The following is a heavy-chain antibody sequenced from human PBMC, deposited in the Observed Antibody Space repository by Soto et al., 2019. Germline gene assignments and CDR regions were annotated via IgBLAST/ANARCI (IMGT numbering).Heavy chain of an antibody. V-gene: IGHV1-3*01. CDR2: INAGNGNT. CDR1: GYTFTSYA. CDR3: ARDSSSSWVWFDP. J-gene: IGHJ5*02. Sequence: ASVKVSFKASGYTFTSYAMHWVRQAPGQRLEWMGWINAGNGNTKYSQKFQGRVTITRDTSASTAYMELSSLRSEDTAVYYCARDSSSSWVWFDPWGQGTLVTSPQ. D-gene: IGHD6-6*01.